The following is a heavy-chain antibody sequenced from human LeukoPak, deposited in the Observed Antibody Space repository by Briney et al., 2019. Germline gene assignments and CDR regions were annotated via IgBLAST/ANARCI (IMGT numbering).Heavy chain of an antibody. D-gene: IGHD1-26*01. J-gene: IGHJ5*02. CDR1: GFTFSSYA. V-gene: IGHV3-30-3*01. Sequence: PGGSLRLSCAASGFTFSSYAMHWVRQAPGKGLEWVAVISYDGSNKYYADSVKGRFTISRDNSKNTLYLQMNSLRAEDTAVYYCAFAVGAHEGFDPWGQGTLVTVSS. CDR3: AFAVGAHEGFDP. CDR2: ISYDGSNK.